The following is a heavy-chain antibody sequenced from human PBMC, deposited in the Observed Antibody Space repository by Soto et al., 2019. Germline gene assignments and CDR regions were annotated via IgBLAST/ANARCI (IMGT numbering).Heavy chain of an antibody. D-gene: IGHD2-8*01. CDR3: ARGLLYATTYFDY. J-gene: IGHJ4*02. CDR1: GDTFTTNS. CDR2: IIPVVGTT. V-gene: IGHV1-69*06. Sequence: QVQLVQSGAEVKKPGSSVKVSCKASGDTFTTNSLNWVRQAPGQGLEWMGGIIPVVGTTKYAQKYQARVTITGDKSTNTAYMELSSLRSDDTAVYYCARGLLYATTYFDYWGQGTPVTVSS.